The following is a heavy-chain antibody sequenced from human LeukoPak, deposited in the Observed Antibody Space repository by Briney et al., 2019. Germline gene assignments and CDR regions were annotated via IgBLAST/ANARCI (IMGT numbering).Heavy chain of an antibody. J-gene: IGHJ6*03. CDR2: ISIYNGDR. Sequence: GASVTLSFNSSGSTFTTNGNSWVRHAPAQGLGWVGWISIYNGDRNYAQKIQGRVTMTTETSTSTAYMEMRSLRDHDTAVYFCASGPSFSGSLYYYYYYMDGWAKGTAVTVSS. D-gene: IGHD6-19*01. V-gene: IGHV1-18*01. CDR1: GSTFTTNG. CDR3: ASGPSFSGSLYYYYYYMDG.